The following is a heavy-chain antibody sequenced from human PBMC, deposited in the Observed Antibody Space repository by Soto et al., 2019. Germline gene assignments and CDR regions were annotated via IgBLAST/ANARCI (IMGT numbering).Heavy chain of an antibody. CDR2: INYNGRT. D-gene: IGHD4-17*01. V-gene: IGHV4-39*01. Sequence: QLLLQESGPGLVKPSETLSLTCTVSGGSIGDHSHYWAWIRQPPGKGLEWIASINYNGRTYYNVPLRSRLTISVDSSRDQFSLNLTSVPAADTPISYCARRLGTYGDWAFDFLGPGTLVSFSS. J-gene: IGHJ4*02. CDR3: ARRLGTYGDWAFDF. CDR1: GGSIGDHSHY.